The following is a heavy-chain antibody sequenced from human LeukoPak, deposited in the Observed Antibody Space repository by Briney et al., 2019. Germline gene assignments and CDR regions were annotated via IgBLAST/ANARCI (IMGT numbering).Heavy chain of an antibody. J-gene: IGHJ6*03. D-gene: IGHD6-19*01. CDR1: GYTFTSYY. V-gene: IGHV1-18*04. CDR2: ISTYNGDT. Sequence: ASVKVSCKASGYTFTSYYMHWVRQAPGQGLEWMGWISTYNGDTNFAQMFQGRLTMTTDTSTNTAFMELRSLRSDDTAVYYCARGGGSGWSWIFYYMDVWGRGTTVSVSS. CDR3: ARGGGSGWSWIFYYMDV.